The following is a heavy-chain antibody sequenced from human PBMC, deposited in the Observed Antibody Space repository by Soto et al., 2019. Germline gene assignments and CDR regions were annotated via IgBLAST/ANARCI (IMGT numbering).Heavy chain of an antibody. CDR3: ARDRGYSSGWYVSTL. CDR1: GFTFSSYS. D-gene: IGHD6-19*01. CDR2: ISSSSSTI. V-gene: IGHV3-48*01. J-gene: IGHJ4*01. Sequence: EVQLVESGGGLVQPGGSLRLSCAASGFTFSSYSMNWVRQAPGKGLEWVSYISSSSSTIYYADSVKGRFTISRDNAKHSLYLQMNSLRAEETAVYYCARDRGYSSGWYVSTLWGQGTLVTVSS.